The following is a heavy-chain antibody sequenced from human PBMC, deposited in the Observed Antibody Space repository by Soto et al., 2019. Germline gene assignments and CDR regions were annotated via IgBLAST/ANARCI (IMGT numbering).Heavy chain of an antibody. Sequence: VPVKVYCKASGYTFTGYYMHWVRQAPGQGLEWMGWINPNSGGTNYAQKFQGRVTMTRDTSISTAYMELSRLRSDDTAVYYCARVRRIAARPSSYYYYYGMDVWGQGTTVTVSS. CDR1: GYTFTGYY. CDR3: ARVRRIAARPSSYYYYYGMDV. D-gene: IGHD6-6*01. V-gene: IGHV1-2*02. CDR2: INPNSGGT. J-gene: IGHJ6*02.